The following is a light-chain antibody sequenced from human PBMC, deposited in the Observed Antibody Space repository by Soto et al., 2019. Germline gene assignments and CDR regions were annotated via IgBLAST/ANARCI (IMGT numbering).Light chain of an antibody. J-gene: IGKJ5*01. CDR2: GAS. CDR1: QSVSGN. CDR3: QQENDWSPIT. V-gene: IGKV3-15*01. Sequence: EIVMTQSPATLSVSPGERATLSCRASQSVSGNLAWYQQKPGQAPRLLIYGASTRATGIPARFSGSGSGTEFRFTISSLPSENFAVYYCQQENDWSPITFGQRTRLEIK.